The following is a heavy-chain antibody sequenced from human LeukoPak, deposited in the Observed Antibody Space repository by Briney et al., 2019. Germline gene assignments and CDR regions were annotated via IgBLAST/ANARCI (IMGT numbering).Heavy chain of an antibody. Sequence: PGGSLRLSCAASGFTVSSNYMSWIRQAPGKGLEWVSYISSSGSTIYYADSVKGRFTISRDNAKNSLYLQMNSLRAEDTAVYYCARDSIVGATGDYYGMDVWGQGTTVTVSS. V-gene: IGHV3-11*01. CDR2: ISSSGSTI. J-gene: IGHJ6*02. D-gene: IGHD1-26*01. CDR1: GFTVSSNY. CDR3: ARDSIVGATGDYYGMDV.